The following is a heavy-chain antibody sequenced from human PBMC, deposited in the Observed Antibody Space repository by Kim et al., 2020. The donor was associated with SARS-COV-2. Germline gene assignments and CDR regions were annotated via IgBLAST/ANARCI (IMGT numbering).Heavy chain of an antibody. CDR2: MNPNSGNT. CDR3: AIVVVPELEGWNAFDI. CDR1: GYTFTSYD. J-gene: IGHJ3*02. Sequence: ASVKVSCKASGYTFTSYDINWVRQATGQGLEWMGWMNPNSGNTGYAQKFQGRVTMTRNTSISTAYMELSSLRSEDTAVYYCAIVVVPELEGWNAFDIWGQGTMVTVSS. V-gene: IGHV1-8*01. D-gene: IGHD2-2*01.